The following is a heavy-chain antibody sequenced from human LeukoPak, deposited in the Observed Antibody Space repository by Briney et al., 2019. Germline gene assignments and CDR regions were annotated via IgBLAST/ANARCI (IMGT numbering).Heavy chain of an antibody. CDR1: GSTLSGYW. Sequence: GGSLRLSCAASGSTLSGYWMHWVRQAPGKGLVWVSRINFGGSDTSYADSVKGRFTISRDNAKNTLYLQMNSLRAEVTAVYYCTRSLMDWGQGIRVTVFS. D-gene: IGHD3-16*01. V-gene: IGHV3-74*01. CDR3: TRSLMD. J-gene: IGHJ4*02. CDR2: INFGGSDT.